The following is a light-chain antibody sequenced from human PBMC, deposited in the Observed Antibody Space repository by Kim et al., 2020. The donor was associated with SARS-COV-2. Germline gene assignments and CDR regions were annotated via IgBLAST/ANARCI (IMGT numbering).Light chain of an antibody. CDR2: LNSDGSH. J-gene: IGLJ3*02. Sequence: QLVLTQSPSASASLGDSVKLTCILTSGHSTYAIAWHQQQPEKGPRFLMKLNSDGSHRRGDGIPDRISGSSSGTERYLTISSVQAEDEADYYCQTWDTAIRVFGGGTQLTVL. CDR1: SGHSTYA. CDR3: QTWDTAIRV. V-gene: IGLV4-69*01.